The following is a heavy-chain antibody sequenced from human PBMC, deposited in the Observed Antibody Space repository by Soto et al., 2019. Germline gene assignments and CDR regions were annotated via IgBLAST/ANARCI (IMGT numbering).Heavy chain of an antibody. CDR1: GFTFSSYG. V-gene: IGHV3-30*18. Sequence: GGSLRLSCAASGFTFSSYGMHWVRQAPGKGLEWVAVISYDGSNKYYADSVKGRFTISRDNSKNTLYLQMNSLRAEDTAVYYCAKDHGYSFDYSGQGTLVTVSS. D-gene: IGHD1-1*01. CDR3: AKDHGYSFDY. J-gene: IGHJ4*02. CDR2: ISYDGSNK.